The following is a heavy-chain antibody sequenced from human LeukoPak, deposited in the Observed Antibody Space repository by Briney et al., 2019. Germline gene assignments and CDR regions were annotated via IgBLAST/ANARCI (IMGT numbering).Heavy chain of an antibody. CDR1: GGSISSYY. V-gene: IGHV4-59*08. Sequence: SETLSLTCTVSGGSISSYYWSWIRQPPGKGLEWIGYIYYSGSTNYNPSLESRVTISLDTSKNQFSLKLTSVTAADTAVYSCARGDKSGNYGYYFDYWGQGTLVTVSS. CDR2: IYYSGST. CDR3: ARGDKSGNYGYYFDY. J-gene: IGHJ4*02. D-gene: IGHD1-26*01.